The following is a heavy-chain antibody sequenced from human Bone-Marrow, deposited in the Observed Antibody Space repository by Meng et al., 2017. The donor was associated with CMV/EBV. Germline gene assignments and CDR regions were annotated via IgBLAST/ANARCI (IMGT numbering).Heavy chain of an antibody. CDR3: ARDRVIGYYDFWSGLDAFDI. Sequence: ASVKVSCKASGYTFTSYYMHWVRQAPGQGLEWMGIINPSGGSTSYAQKFQGRVTMTGDTSTSTVYMELSSLRSEDTAVYYCARDRVIGYYDFWSGLDAFDIWGQGTMVTVSS. J-gene: IGHJ3*02. CDR1: GYTFTSYY. D-gene: IGHD3-3*01. CDR2: INPSGGST. V-gene: IGHV1-46*01.